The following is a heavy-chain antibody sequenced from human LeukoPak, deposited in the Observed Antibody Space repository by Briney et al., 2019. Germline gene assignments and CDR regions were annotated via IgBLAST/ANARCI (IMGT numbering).Heavy chain of an antibody. J-gene: IGHJ4*02. CDR1: GFTFNNYW. CDR3: ARSSRSSYGGYYFDY. CDR2: ISQDGNGK. D-gene: IGHD6-6*01. Sequence: GGSLRLSCAASGFTFNNYWMSWVRQAPGKGLEWVSNISQDGNGKYYVDSVKGRFTVSRDNTKNSLYLQLNSRGAEDTAVFFCARSSRSSYGGYYFDYWGQGTLVTVSS. V-gene: IGHV3-7*01.